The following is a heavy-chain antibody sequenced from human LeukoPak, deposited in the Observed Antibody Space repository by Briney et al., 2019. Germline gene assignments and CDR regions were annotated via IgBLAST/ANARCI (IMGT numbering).Heavy chain of an antibody. D-gene: IGHD4-11*01. CDR2: ISSSGSTI. J-gene: IGHJ6*02. CDR1: GFTFSDYY. V-gene: IGHV3-11*01. CDR3: ARDSAHDYSNYIDYYYGMDV. Sequence: PGGSLRLSCAASGFTFSDYYMSWIRQAPGKGLEWASYISSSGSTIYYADSVKGRFTISRDNAKNSLYLQMNSLRAENTAVYYCARDSAHDYSNYIDYYYGMDVWGQGTTVTVSS.